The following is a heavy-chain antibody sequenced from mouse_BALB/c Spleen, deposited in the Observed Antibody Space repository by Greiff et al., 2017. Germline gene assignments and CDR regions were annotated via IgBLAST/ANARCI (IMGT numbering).Heavy chain of an antibody. V-gene: IGHV2-2*02. CDR1: GFSLTSYG. CDR2: IWSGGST. J-gene: IGHJ4*01. D-gene: IGHD2-10*01. Sequence: QVQLKESGPGLVQPSQSLSITCTVSGFSLTSYGVHWVRQSPGKGLEWLGVIWSGGSTDYNAAFISRLSISKDNSKSQVFFKMNSLQANDTAIYYCARSSYYGNYYAMDYWGQGTSVTVSS. CDR3: ARSSYYGNYYAMDY.